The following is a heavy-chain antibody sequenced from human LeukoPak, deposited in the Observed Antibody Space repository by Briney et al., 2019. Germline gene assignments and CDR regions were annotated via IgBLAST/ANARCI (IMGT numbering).Heavy chain of an antibody. J-gene: IGHJ3*02. V-gene: IGHV3-23*01. Sequence: GGSLRLSCAGSGFTFSSYAMSWVRQAPGKGLEWVSAISGSGGSTYYADSVKGRFTISRDNSKNTLYLQMNSLRAEDTAVYYCAKGRDGYNSWRHDAFDIWGQGTMVTVSS. D-gene: IGHD5-24*01. CDR3: AKGRDGYNSWRHDAFDI. CDR2: ISGSGGST. CDR1: GFTFSSYA.